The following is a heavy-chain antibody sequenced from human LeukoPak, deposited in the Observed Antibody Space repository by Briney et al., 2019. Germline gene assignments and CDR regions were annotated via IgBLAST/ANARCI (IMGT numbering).Heavy chain of an antibody. CDR1: GFTFSSYG. CDR2: IWYDGSNK. D-gene: IGHD6-13*01. Sequence: GGSLSLSCAASGFTFSSYGMPWVRQAPGKGLEWVAVIWYDGSNKYYADSVKGRFTISRDNSKNTLYLQMNSLRAEDTAVYYCAKDSAAAGMYNWFDPWGQGTLVTVSS. CDR3: AKDSAAAGMYNWFDP. J-gene: IGHJ5*02. V-gene: IGHV3-33*06.